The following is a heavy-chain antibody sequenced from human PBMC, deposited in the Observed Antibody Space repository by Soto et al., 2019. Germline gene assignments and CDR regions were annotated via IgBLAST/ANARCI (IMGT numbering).Heavy chain of an antibody. CDR3: VRDIVATIGGIFDY. J-gene: IGHJ4*02. V-gene: IGHV3-30-3*01. D-gene: IGHD5-12*01. Sequence: QVQLVESGGGVVQPGRSLRLSCAASGFTFNDYTMHWVRQAPGKGLEWVAVMSYDGTNEYYADFLKGRFTISRDNSKNTLYRRMNSLRAEDTAVYYCVRDIVATIGGIFDYWGQGTPVTVSS. CDR2: MSYDGTNE. CDR1: GFTFNDYT.